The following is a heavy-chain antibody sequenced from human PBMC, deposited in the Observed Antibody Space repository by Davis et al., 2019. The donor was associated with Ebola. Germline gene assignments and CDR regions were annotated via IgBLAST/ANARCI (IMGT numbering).Heavy chain of an antibody. CDR2: IIPIFGTA. CDR1: GGTFSSYA. V-gene: IGHV1-69*05. D-gene: IGHD6-13*01. Sequence: AASVKVSCKASGGTFSSYAISWVRQAPGQGLEWMGGIIPIFGTANYAQKFQGRVTMTRDTSTSTVYMELSSLRSEDTAVYYCARVSSRWDFFDYWGQGTLVTVSS. J-gene: IGHJ4*02. CDR3: ARVSSRWDFFDY.